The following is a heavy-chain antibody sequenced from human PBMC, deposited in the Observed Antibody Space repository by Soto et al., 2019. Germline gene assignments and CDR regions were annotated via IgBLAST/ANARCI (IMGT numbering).Heavy chain of an antibody. J-gene: IGHJ5*02. CDR2: IYYSGST. D-gene: IGHD5-18*01. V-gene: IGHV4-30-4*01. CDR1: GGSISSGDYY. Sequence: SETLSLTCTVSGGSISSGDYYWSWIRQPPGKGLEWIGYIYYSGSTYYNPSLKSRVTISVDTSKNQFSLKLSSVTAAGTAVYYCAADTANWFDPWGQGTLVTVSS. CDR3: AADTANWFDP.